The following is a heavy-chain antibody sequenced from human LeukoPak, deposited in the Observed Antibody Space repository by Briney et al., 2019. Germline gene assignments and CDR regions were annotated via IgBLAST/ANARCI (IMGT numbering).Heavy chain of an antibody. D-gene: IGHD5-12*01. J-gene: IGHJ4*02. CDR1: GFTFSSYW. CDR3: ATQGYSGYGYYFDY. CDR2: IKQDGSEK. V-gene: IGHV3-7*05. Sequence: GGSLRLSCVASGFTFSSYWMSWVRQAPGKGLEWVANIKQDGSEKYYVDSVKGRFTISRDNAKNSLYLQMNSLRAEDTAVYYCATQGYSGYGYYFDYWGQGTLVTVSS.